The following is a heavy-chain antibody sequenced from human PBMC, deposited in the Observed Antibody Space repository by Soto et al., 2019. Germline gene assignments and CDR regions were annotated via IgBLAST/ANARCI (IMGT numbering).Heavy chain of an antibody. CDR2: ISWNSGTI. V-gene: IGHV3-9*01. J-gene: IGHJ4*02. CDR1: GFTFDEYG. CDR3: ARGGRYDFWSDY. Sequence: GGSLRLSCGASGFTFDEYGMHWVRQAPGKGLEWVSGISWNSGTIGYADSVKGRFTISRDNAKNSLYLQMNSLRAEDTAVYYCARGGRYDFWSDYWGQGTLVTVSS. D-gene: IGHD3-3*01.